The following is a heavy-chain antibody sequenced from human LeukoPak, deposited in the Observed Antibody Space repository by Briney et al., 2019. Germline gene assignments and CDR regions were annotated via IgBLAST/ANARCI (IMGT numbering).Heavy chain of an antibody. V-gene: IGHV3-49*04. CDR1: GFTFGEYA. D-gene: IGHD2-15*01. J-gene: IGHJ4*02. CDR3: TRMIYCSGGICSFNY. CDR2: ITSKAYGGTT. Sequence: PGGSLRLSCTASGFTFGEYAMTWVRQAPGKGLEWVGFITSKAYGGTTEYAASVKGRFTISRDDSKSIAYLQVNSLKTEDTAVYYCTRMIYCSGGICSFNYWGQGTLVTVSS.